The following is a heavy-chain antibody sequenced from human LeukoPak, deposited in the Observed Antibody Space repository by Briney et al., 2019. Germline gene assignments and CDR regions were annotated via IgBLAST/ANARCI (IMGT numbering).Heavy chain of an antibody. D-gene: IGHD3-3*01. V-gene: IGHV4-59*12. Sequence: SETLSLTCTVSGGSISNNYWTWIRQPPGKGLEWIGYFYNSGSTNYNPSLKSRVTISVDTSKNQFSLKLSSVTAADTAVYYCARRRITIFGVVIPPFDYWGQGTLVTVSS. CDR2: FYNSGST. J-gene: IGHJ4*02. CDR3: ARRRITIFGVVIPPFDY. CDR1: GGSISNNY.